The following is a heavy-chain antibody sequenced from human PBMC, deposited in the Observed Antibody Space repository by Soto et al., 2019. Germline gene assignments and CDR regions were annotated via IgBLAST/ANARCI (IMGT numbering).Heavy chain of an antibody. CDR2: ISYDGSNK. CDR3: ARALSGYSSSWYYFDY. CDR1: GFTFSSYG. J-gene: IGHJ4*02. D-gene: IGHD6-13*01. Sequence: QVQLVESGGGVVQPGRSLRLSCAASGFTFSSYGMHWVRQAPGKGLVWVAVISYDGSNKYYADSVKGRFTISRDNSKNTLYLQMNSLRAEDTAVYYCARALSGYSSSWYYFDYGGQGTLVTVSS. V-gene: IGHV3-30*03.